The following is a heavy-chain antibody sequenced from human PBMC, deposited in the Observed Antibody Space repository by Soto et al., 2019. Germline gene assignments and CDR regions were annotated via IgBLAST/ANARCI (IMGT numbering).Heavy chain of an antibody. J-gene: IGHJ6*02. CDR1: GFTFSSYA. CDR3: ARVGPPSSIAAPGASYYYYYGMDV. CDR2: IWYDGSNK. Sequence: GGSLRLSCAASGFTFSSYAMHWVRQAPGKGLEWVAVIWYDGSNKYYADSVKGRFTISRDNSKNTLYLQMNSLRAEDTAVYYCARVGPPSSIAAPGASYYYYYGMDVWGQGTTVTVSS. D-gene: IGHD6-6*01. V-gene: IGHV3-33*08.